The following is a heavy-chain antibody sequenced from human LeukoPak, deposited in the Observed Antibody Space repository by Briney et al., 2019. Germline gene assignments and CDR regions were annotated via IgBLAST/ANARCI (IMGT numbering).Heavy chain of an antibody. CDR1: GFTLDDHG. V-gene: IGHV3-20*04. J-gene: IGHJ4*02. Sequence: PGGSLRLSCAVSGFTLDDHGMSWVRQAPGKGLEWVSGINWNGGSTGYADSVKGRFTISRDNAKNSLYLQMNSLRAEDTALYYCARGSGGVVVTDFDYWGQGTLVTVSS. CDR2: INWNGGST. CDR3: ARGSGGVVVTDFDY. D-gene: IGHD2-15*01.